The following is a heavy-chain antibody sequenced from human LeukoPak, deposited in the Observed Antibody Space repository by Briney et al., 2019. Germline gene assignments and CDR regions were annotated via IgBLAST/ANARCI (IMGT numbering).Heavy chain of an antibody. J-gene: IGHJ4*02. CDR1: GFTFSSSW. D-gene: IGHD4/OR15-4a*01. CDR3: ARDPNHGAIDY. Sequence: GGALRLSCVASGFTFSSSWMSWVRQAPGKGLEWVADMNPDGTKKLYVDSVEGRFTISRDNAKTSVYLQINSLRVEDTAVYYCARDPNHGAIDYWGQGTLLTVSS. CDR2: MNPDGTKK. V-gene: IGHV3-7*01.